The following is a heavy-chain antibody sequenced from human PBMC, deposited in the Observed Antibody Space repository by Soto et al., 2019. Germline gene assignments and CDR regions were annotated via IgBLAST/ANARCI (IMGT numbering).Heavy chain of an antibody. V-gene: IGHV3-23*01. CDR2: ISGSGGST. D-gene: IGHD1-1*01. CDR3: AKDTGYNWNDANWFDP. CDR1: GFTVNSNC. J-gene: IGHJ5*02. Sequence: GGSLRLSCAASGFTVNSNCMSWVRQAPGKGPEWISVISGSGGSTYYADSVKGRFTISRDNSKNTLYLQMNSLRAEDTAVYYCAKDTGYNWNDANWFDPWGQGTLVTVSS.